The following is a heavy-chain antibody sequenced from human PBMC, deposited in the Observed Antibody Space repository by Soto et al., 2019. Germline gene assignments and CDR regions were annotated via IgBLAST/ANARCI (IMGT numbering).Heavy chain of an antibody. CDR2: IDPSDSQT. V-gene: IGHV5-10-1*01. CDR3: ARQISDSDNGPNFQYYFDS. D-gene: IGHD3-22*01. J-gene: IGHJ4*02. Sequence: GESLKISCKGSGYSFAGYWITWVRQKPGKGLEWMGRIDPSDSQTYYSPSFRGHVTISVTKSITTVFLQWSSLRASDTAMYYCARQISDSDNGPNFQYYFDSWGQGTPVTVYS. CDR1: GYSFAGYW.